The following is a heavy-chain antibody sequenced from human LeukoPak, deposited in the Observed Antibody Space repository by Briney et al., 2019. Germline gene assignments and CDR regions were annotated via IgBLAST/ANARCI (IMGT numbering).Heavy chain of an antibody. Sequence: GGSLRLSCAASGFTFNIYAMSWVRQAPGKGRECVSTMSNSGGRTYYADSVKGRFTISRDNSKNTLYLQMNSLRAEDTAVYYCAKNGYSYGERDAFDIWGQGTMVTVSS. CDR3: AKNGYSYGERDAFDI. J-gene: IGHJ3*02. D-gene: IGHD5-18*01. CDR2: MSNSGGRT. CDR1: GFTFNIYA. V-gene: IGHV3-23*01.